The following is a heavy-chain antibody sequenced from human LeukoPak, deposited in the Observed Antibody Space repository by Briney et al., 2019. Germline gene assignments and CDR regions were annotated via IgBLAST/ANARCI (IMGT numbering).Heavy chain of an antibody. D-gene: IGHD3-16*01. CDR1: GASISGSGYY. J-gene: IGHJ4*02. Sequence: SETLSLTCTVSGASISGSGYYWGWIRQPPGKGLEWIGSIYDNGSAYYNPSLKSRLTISVDTSKNQFSVKLSSVTAADTAVYYCARQAGRGGAVTFDYWGQGTLVTVSS. CDR3: ARQAGRGGAVTFDY. V-gene: IGHV4-39*01. CDR2: IYDNGSA.